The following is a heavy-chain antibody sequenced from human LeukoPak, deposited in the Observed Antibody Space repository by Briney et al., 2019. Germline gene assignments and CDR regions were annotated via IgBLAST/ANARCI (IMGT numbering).Heavy chain of an antibody. CDR2: IIPIFGTA. CDR3: ARLDEYSSSSRYYGMDV. D-gene: IGHD6-6*01. V-gene: IGHV1-69*01. Sequence: SVKVSCKASGGTFSSYGISWVRQAPGQGLEWMGGIIPIFGTANYAQKFQGRVTITADESTSTAYMELSSLRSEDTAVYYCARLDEYSSSSRYYGMDVWGQGATVTVSS. J-gene: IGHJ6*02. CDR1: GGTFSSYG.